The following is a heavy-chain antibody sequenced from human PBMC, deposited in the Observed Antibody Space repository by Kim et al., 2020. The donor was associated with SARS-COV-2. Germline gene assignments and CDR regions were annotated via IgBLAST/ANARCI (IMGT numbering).Heavy chain of an antibody. CDR1: GFTFSTYG. CDR3: AKGGGGYLDY. V-gene: IGHV3-23*01. CDR2: ISGGGDAS. D-gene: IGHD2-15*01. Sequence: GSLRLSCAASGFTFSTYGMSWVRQAPGKGLEWVSTISGGGDASYYANSVKGRFTISRDNSKNTVYLQMNSLRGEDTAVYYCAKGGGGYLDYWGQGNLVTVSS. J-gene: IGHJ4*02.